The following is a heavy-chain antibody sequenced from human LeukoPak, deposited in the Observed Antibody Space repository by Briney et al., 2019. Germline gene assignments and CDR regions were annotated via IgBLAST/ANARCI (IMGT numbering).Heavy chain of an antibody. CDR3: ARDRIVVVVAALHVGFDP. J-gene: IGHJ5*02. CDR1: GFTFSSYA. D-gene: IGHD2-15*01. CDR2: ISYDGSNK. Sequence: GGSLRLSCAASGFTFSSYAMHRVRQAPGKGLEWVAVISYDGSNKYYADSVKGRFTISRDNSKNTLYLQMNSLRAEDTAVYYCARDRIVVVVAALHVGFDPWGQGTLVTVSS. V-gene: IGHV3-30*04.